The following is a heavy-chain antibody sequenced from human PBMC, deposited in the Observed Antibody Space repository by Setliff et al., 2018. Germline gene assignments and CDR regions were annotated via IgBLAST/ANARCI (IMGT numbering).Heavy chain of an antibody. D-gene: IGHD6-19*01. CDR3: ARATSGWYSAYYYYMDV. CDR1: GVSIANTASY. J-gene: IGHJ6*03. V-gene: IGHV4-61*02. CDR2: IYTTWST. Sequence: PSETLSLTCNVSGVSIANTASYWSWIRQPAGKGLEWIGRIYTTWSTNYNPSLKSRVTISLDTSKNQFSLNLTSVTAADTAVYYCARATSGWYSAYYYYMDVWGKGTTVTVSS.